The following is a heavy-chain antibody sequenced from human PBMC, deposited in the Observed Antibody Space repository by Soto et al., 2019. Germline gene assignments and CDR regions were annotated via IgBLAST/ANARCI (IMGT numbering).Heavy chain of an antibody. Sequence: SVKFSGKASGYTFTSCAMHWVRQAPGQMLECMGWINAGNGDAKYXXKFQGRVXXTRDTSGSTAXMELSXLRSDDTAVYYCAREPNYFDYWRQGTLVTVSS. CDR3: AREPNYFDY. CDR2: INAGNGDA. J-gene: IGHJ4*02. V-gene: IGHV1-3*01. CDR1: GYTFTSCA.